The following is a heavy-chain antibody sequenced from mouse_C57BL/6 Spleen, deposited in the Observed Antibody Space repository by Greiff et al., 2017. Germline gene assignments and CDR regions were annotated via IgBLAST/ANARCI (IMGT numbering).Heavy chain of an antibody. CDR3: ASTVVYWYFDV. Sequence: VQLQQPGAELVKPGASVKLSCKASGYTFTSYWMHWVKQRPGQGLEWIGMIHPNSGSTNYNEKFKSKATLTVDKSYSTAYMQLSSLTSEDSAVYYCASTVVYWYFDVWGTGTTVTVSS. CDR2: IHPNSGST. J-gene: IGHJ1*03. V-gene: IGHV1-64*01. D-gene: IGHD1-1*01. CDR1: GYTFTSYW.